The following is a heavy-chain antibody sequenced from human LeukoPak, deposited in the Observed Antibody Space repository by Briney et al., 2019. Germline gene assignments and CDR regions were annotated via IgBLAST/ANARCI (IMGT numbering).Heavy chain of an antibody. V-gene: IGHV3-74*01. J-gene: IGHJ1*01. Sequence: PGRSLRLSCAASGFTFSSYWMHWVRQAPGKGLVWVSRINSDGSSTRYADSVKGRFTISRDNAKNTLYLQMNSLRAEDAAVYSCARAEVAGREGTFQHWGQGTLVTVSS. CDR1: GFTFSSYW. CDR3: ARAEVAGREGTFQH. D-gene: IGHD6-19*01. CDR2: INSDGSST.